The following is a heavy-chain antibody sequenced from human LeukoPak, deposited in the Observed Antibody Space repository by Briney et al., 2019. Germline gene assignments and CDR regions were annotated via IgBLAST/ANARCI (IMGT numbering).Heavy chain of an antibody. Sequence: RPSETLSLTCAVYGGSFSGYYWSWIRQLPGKGLEWIGEINHSGSTNYNPSLKSRVTISVDTSKNQFSLKLSSVTAADTAVYYCARGRPYYYGSGSPTLNWFDPWGQGTLVTVSS. CDR2: INHSGST. J-gene: IGHJ5*02. CDR1: GGSFSGYY. V-gene: IGHV4-34*01. D-gene: IGHD3-10*01. CDR3: ARGRPYYYGSGSPTLNWFDP.